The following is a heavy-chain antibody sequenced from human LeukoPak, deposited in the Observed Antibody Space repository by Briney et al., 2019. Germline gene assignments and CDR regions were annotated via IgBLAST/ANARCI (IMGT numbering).Heavy chain of an antibody. D-gene: IGHD2/OR15-2a*01. CDR3: AKDFLIDPF. Sequence: PRGSLRLSCAASGFIFSSSGMNWVRQAPGKGLEWVSFIGPNSRTTYYGDSVKGRFTISRDNAKNSLFLQLDSLRAEDTAVYYCAKDFLIDPFWGREPLVTVSS. J-gene: IGHJ4*02. CDR1: GFIFSSSG. V-gene: IGHV3-48*01. CDR2: IGPNSRTT.